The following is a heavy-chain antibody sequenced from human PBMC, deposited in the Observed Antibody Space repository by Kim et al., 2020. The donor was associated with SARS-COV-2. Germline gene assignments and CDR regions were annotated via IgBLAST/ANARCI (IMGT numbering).Heavy chain of an antibody. J-gene: IGHJ3*02. CDR2: IIPIFGTA. D-gene: IGHD5-12*01. CDR1: GGTFSSYA. Sequence: SVKVSCKASGGTFSSYAISWVRQAPGQGLEWMGGIIPIFGTANYAQKFQGRVTITADESTSTAYMELSSLRSEDTAVYYCARDTRGFASYSGYDYRVRAFDIWGQGTMVTVSS. CDR3: ARDTRGFASYSGYDYRVRAFDI. V-gene: IGHV1-69*13.